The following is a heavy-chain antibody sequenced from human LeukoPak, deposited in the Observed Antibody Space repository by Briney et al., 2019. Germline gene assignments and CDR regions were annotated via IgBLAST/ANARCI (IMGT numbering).Heavy chain of an antibody. V-gene: IGHV3-7*03. CDR2: IKQDGSEK. D-gene: IGHD4-17*01. CDR3: ARAPPMTTVTTDAFDI. Sequence: GGSLRLSCAASGFTFSSYWMSWVRQAPGKGLEWVANIKQDGSEKYYVDSVKGRFTISRDNAKNSLYLQMNSLRAEDTAVYYCARAPPMTTVTTDAFDIWGQGTMVTVSS. CDR1: GFTFSSYW. J-gene: IGHJ3*02.